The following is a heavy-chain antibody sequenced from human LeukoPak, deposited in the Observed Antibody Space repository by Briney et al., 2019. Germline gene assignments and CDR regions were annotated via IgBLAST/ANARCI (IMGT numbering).Heavy chain of an antibody. D-gene: IGHD2-15*01. CDR3: ARDDCSGGSCNWYFDL. Sequence: PGGSLRLSCAASGFTFSSHAMNWVRQAPGKGLEWVSYIRNSGTTIYYADSVKGRFTISRDNAKNSLYLQMNSLRAGDTAVYYCARDDCSGGSCNWYFDLWGRGTRVTVSS. J-gene: IGHJ2*01. V-gene: IGHV3-48*03. CDR2: IRNSGTTI. CDR1: GFTFSSHA.